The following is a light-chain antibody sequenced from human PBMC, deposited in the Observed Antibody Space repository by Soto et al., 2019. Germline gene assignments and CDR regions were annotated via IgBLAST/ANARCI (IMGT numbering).Light chain of an antibody. Sequence: EIVMTQSPATLSVSPGERATLSCRASQSVSTNLAWYQQKPGQAPRLLIYGAFTRATGIPPRFSGSGSGTEFTLTISSLQSRDFAVYYCQQYNNWPLLTFGGGTKVEIK. V-gene: IGKV3-15*01. CDR1: QSVSTN. CDR2: GAF. CDR3: QQYNNWPLLT. J-gene: IGKJ4*01.